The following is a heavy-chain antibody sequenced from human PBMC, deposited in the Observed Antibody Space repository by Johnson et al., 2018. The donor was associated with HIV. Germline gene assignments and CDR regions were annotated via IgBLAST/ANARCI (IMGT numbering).Heavy chain of an antibody. CDR2: IYSGGST. J-gene: IGHJ3*02. CDR1: GFTFSSFW. CDR3: AREGDGGAVDI. V-gene: IGHV3-66*01. D-gene: IGHD3-16*01. Sequence: VQLVESGGGLVQPGGSLRLSCAASGFTFSSFWMTWVRQAPGKGLEWVSVIYSGGSTYYADSVKGRFTISRDNSKNTLYLQMNSLRAEDTAVYYCAREGDGGAVDIWGQGTMVTVSS.